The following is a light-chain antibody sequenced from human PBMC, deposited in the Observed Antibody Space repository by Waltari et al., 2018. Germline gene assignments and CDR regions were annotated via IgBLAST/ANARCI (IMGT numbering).Light chain of an antibody. CDR2: AAS. CDR3: QQYYSFPRT. CDR1: QGIRSY. Sequence: VIWLTQSPSLLSASTGDRVTISCRMSQGIRSYLAWYQQKPRKAPELLIYAASTLQSGVPSRFSGSGSRTGFTLTISCLQSEDLATYYWQQYYSFPRTFGQGTKVEIK. V-gene: IGKV1D-8*01. J-gene: IGKJ1*01.